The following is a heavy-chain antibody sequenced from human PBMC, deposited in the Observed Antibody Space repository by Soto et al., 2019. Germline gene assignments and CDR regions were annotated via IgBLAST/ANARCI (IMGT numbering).Heavy chain of an antibody. CDR2: ISTYTGNT. CDR3: ARGYYYGSGRPTPGGMDV. Sequence: QVHLVQSGAEVKKPGASVKVSCKASGYTFTNYDINWVRQAPGQGLEWMGWISTYTGNTNYAQKLQGRVNMTPDTSTSTAYMELSSLRSDDTAVYYCARGYYYGSGRPTPGGMDVWGQGTTVTVSS. V-gene: IGHV1-18*01. D-gene: IGHD3-10*01. CDR1: GYTFTNYD. J-gene: IGHJ6*02.